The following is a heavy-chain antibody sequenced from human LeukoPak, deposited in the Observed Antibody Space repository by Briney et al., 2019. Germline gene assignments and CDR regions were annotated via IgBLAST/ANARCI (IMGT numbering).Heavy chain of an antibody. CDR2: ITSSGSTI. CDR1: GFTFSDYY. Sequence: GGSLRLSCAASGFTFSDYYMSWIRQAPGKGLEWISYITSSGSTIYYADSVRGRFSISRDNAKNSLYLQMNSLRAEDTAVYYCAKSGYSGYTAYWYFDLWGRGTLVTVSS. CDR3: AKSGYSGYTAYWYFDL. D-gene: IGHD5-12*01. V-gene: IGHV3-11*01. J-gene: IGHJ2*01.